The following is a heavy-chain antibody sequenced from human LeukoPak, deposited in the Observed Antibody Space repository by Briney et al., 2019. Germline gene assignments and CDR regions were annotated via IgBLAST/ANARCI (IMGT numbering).Heavy chain of an antibody. D-gene: IGHD6-19*01. CDR2: ITGGSNTI. V-gene: IGHV3-48*01. CDR3: ARGLQWGFDW. J-gene: IGHJ4*02. CDR1: GFNYNIYS. Sequence: GGPLRLSCAASGFNYNIYSMNWVRQAPGKGLEWVSYITGGSNTIYYGDSVKGRFTISRDNAKNSLYLQMNSLRAEDTAVYYCARGLQWGFDWWGQGTLVTVSS.